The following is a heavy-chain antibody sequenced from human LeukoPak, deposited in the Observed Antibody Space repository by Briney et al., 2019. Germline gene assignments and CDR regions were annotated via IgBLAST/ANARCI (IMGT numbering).Heavy chain of an antibody. D-gene: IGHD6-19*01. J-gene: IGHJ4*02. CDR1: GGSLNGHY. V-gene: IGHV4-34*01. CDR3: ASGSSGPYDY. CDR2: GSESGGT. Sequence: SETLSLTCAVYGGSLNGHYWSWIRQPPGKGLEWIGEGSESGGTKFNPSLKSRVTISADTSKNQFSLKLNSVTAADTAFYYCASGSSGPYDYWGQGTLVTVSS.